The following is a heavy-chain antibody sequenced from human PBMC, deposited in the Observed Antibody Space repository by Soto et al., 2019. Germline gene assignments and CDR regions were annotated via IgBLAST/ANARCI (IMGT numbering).Heavy chain of an antibody. V-gene: IGHV3-30*18. D-gene: IGHD4-4*01. CDR1: GFTFSSYA. CDR2: ISYDGSNK. Sequence: PGGSLRLSCVASGFTFSSYALNWVRQAPGKGLEWVAVISYDGSNKYYADSVKGRFTISRDNSKNTLYLQMNSLRAEDTAVYYCAKVPDNSNLVDYWGQGTLVTVSS. CDR3: AKVPDNSNLVDY. J-gene: IGHJ4*02.